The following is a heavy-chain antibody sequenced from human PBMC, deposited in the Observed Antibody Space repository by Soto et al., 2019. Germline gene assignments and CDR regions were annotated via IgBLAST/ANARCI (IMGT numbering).Heavy chain of an antibody. J-gene: IGHJ6*02. V-gene: IGHV4-34*01. CDR2: INHSGST. CDR3: ARALGYSYYGRYYYGMDV. Sequence: ETLSLTCAVYGGSFSGYYWSWIRQPPGKGLEWIGEINHSGSTNYNPSLKSRVTISVDTSKNQFSPKLSSVTAADTAVYYCARALGYSYYGRYYYGMDVWGQGTTVTVSS. D-gene: IGHD5-18*01. CDR1: GGSFSGYY.